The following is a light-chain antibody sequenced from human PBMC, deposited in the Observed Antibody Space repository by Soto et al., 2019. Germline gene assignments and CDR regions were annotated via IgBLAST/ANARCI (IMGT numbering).Light chain of an antibody. J-gene: IGLJ2*01. Sequence: QAVVTQPASVSGSPGQSITISCTGTSSDVGSYNLVSWYQQHPGKAPKLMIYEGSKRPSGVSNRVSGSKSGNTASLTISGLQAEDEADYYCCSYAGSSTVVFGGGTQLTVL. CDR1: SSDVGSYNL. CDR3: CSYAGSSTVV. CDR2: EGS. V-gene: IGLV2-23*01.